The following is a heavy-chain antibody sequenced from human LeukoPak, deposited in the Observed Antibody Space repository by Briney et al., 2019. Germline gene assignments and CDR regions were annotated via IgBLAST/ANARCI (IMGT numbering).Heavy chain of an antibody. V-gene: IGHV4-38-2*01. CDR3: ASVFWSGYPY. CDR1: GYSISSGYY. CDR2: IYHSGST. Sequence: SETLSLTCAVSGYSISSGYYWGWIRPPPGKGLEWIGSIYHSGSTYYNPSLKSRVTISVDTSKNQFSLKLSSVTAADTAVYYCASVFWSGYPYWGQGTLVTVSS. D-gene: IGHD3-3*01. J-gene: IGHJ4*02.